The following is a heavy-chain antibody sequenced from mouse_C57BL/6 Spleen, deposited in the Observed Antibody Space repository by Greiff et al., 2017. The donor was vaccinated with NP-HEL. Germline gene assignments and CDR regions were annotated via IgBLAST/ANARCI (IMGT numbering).Heavy chain of an antibody. CDR1: GYTFTSYW. V-gene: IGHV1-64*01. CDR2: IHPNSGST. CDR3: AREEYYGSGFDD. D-gene: IGHD1-1*01. Sequence: QVQLQQPGAELVKPGASVKLSCKASGYTFTSYWMHWVKQRPGQGLEWIGMIHPNSGSTNYNEKFKSKATLTVDKSSSTAYMQLSSLTSEDSAVYYCAREEYYGSGFDDWGQGTTLTVSS. J-gene: IGHJ2*01.